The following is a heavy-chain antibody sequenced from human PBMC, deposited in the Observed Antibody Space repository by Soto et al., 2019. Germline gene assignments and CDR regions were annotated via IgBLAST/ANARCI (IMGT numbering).Heavy chain of an antibody. CDR3: ARGRHDPSTARGANWFDP. CDR2: IYYSGST. CDR1: GGSFNTYYHY. D-gene: IGHD3-10*01. Sequence: SETLSLTCAVYGGSFNTYYHYWNWVRQPPGKGLEWIGYIYYSGSTNYNPSLKSRVTISVDTSKNQFSLKLSSVTAADTAVYYCARGRHDPSTARGANWFDPWGQGTLVTVSS. V-gene: IGHV4-61*01. J-gene: IGHJ5*02.